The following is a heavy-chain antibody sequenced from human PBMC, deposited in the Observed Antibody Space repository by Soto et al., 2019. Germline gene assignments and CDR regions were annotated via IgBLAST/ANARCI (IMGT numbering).Heavy chain of an antibody. CDR1: GFTFSSYS. Sequence: EVQLVESGGGLVKPGGSLRLSCAASGFTFSSYSMNWVRQAPGKGLEWVSSISSSSSYIYYADSVKGRFTISRDNAKNALYLHMNSLRAEDTAVYYCATYYYGSGSMAWFDPWGQGTLVTVSS. D-gene: IGHD3-10*01. CDR2: ISSSSSYI. J-gene: IGHJ5*02. V-gene: IGHV3-21*01. CDR3: ATYYYGSGSMAWFDP.